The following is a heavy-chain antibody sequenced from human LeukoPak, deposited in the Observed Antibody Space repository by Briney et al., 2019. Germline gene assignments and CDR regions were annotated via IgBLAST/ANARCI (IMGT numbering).Heavy chain of an antibody. Sequence: SVKVSCKASRGTFSSYAISWVRQAPGQGLEWMGRIIPIFGTANYAQKFQGRVTITTDESTSTAYMELSSLRSEDTAVYYCARDPLSDPPGDYWGQGTLVTVSS. CDR2: IIPIFGTA. CDR1: RGTFSSYA. CDR3: ARDPLSDPPGDY. J-gene: IGHJ4*02. V-gene: IGHV1-69*05.